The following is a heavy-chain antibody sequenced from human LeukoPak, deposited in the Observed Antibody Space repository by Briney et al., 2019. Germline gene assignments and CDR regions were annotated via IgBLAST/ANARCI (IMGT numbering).Heavy chain of an antibody. CDR3: ARGWGYWFDP. J-gene: IGHJ5*02. CDR2: IKQDGTEK. D-gene: IGHD7-27*01. V-gene: IGHV3-7*01. CDR1: DFTFRIYW. Sequence: PGGSLRLSCAASDFTFRIYWMSWVRQAPGKGLEWVANIKQDGTEKYYADAVKGRFTISTDSAKTSLFLQMNGLRVEDTAVYYCARGWGYWFDPWGQGTMVTVSS.